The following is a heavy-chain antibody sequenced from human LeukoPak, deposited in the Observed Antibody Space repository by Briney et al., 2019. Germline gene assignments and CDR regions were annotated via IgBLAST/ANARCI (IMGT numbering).Heavy chain of an antibody. CDR1: GYSISSGYY. CDR3: ARDLDSRSWYVCY. J-gene: IGHJ4*02. Sequence: PSETLSLTCTVSGYSISSGYYWGLIRPPPGEVLEWIGSIYHSANAYSNPSLKSRVTISVDTSKNQFSLKLTSVTAADTAVYYCARDLDSRSWYVCYWGPGTLVNVSS. D-gene: IGHD6-13*01. V-gene: IGHV4-38-2*02. CDR2: IYHSANA.